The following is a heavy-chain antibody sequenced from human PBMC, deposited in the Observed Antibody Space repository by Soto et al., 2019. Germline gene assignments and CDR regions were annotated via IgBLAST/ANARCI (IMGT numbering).Heavy chain of an antibody. V-gene: IGHV3-73*01. CDR1: GFTFSGSA. CDR3: TRGYGDYVRDY. D-gene: IGHD4-17*01. Sequence: EVQLVESGGGLVQPGGSLKLSCAVSGFTFSGSAMHWVRQASGKGLEWVGRIRSKSNSYATAYAASVKGRFTISSDDSKNTAYLHMNSLTTADTAVYYCTRGYGDYVRDYWGQGTLVTVSS. J-gene: IGHJ4*02. CDR2: IRSKSNSYAT.